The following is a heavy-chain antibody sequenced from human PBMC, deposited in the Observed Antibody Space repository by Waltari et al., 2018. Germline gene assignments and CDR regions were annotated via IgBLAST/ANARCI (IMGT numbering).Heavy chain of an antibody. Sequence: QVQLQQWGAGLLKPSETLSPTCAVYGGSFSGYYWSWIRQPPGQGLEWIGEINHSGSTNYNPSLKSRVTISVDTSKNQFSLKLSSVTAADTAVYYCARGLGDDFWSGYYYYYYYMDVWGKGTTVTVSS. CDR3: ARGLGDDFWSGYYYYYYYMDV. D-gene: IGHD3-3*01. V-gene: IGHV4-34*01. CDR2: INHSGST. J-gene: IGHJ6*03. CDR1: GGSFSGYY.